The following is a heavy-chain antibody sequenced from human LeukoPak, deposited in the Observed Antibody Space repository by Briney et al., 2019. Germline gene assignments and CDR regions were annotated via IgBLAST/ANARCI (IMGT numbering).Heavy chain of an antibody. D-gene: IGHD2-2*01. CDR2: IYYSGCT. CDR1: GDSISSYY. CDR3: ARSGTLGYCSSTSCRDATASDY. V-gene: IGHV4-59*08. J-gene: IGHJ4*02. Sequence: SETLSLICTVSGDSISSYYGSWIRQPPGKGLEWIGYIYYSGCTNYNPSLKSRVTISADTSKNQFSLKLSSVTAADTAVYYCARSGTLGYCSSTSCRDATASDYWGQGTLVTVSS.